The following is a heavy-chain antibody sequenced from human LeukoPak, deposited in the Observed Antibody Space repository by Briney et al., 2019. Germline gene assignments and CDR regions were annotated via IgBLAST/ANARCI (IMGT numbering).Heavy chain of an antibody. CDR2: ISYDGSNK. Sequence: PGRSLRLSCAASGFTFSSYAMHWVRQAPGKGLEWVAVISYDGSNKYYADSVKGRFTISRDNAKNSLYLQMNSLRAEDTAVYYCARDYDGNLEYWGQGTPVTVSS. CDR1: GFTFSSYA. J-gene: IGHJ4*02. CDR3: ARDYDGNLEY. V-gene: IGHV3-30-3*01. D-gene: IGHD4-23*01.